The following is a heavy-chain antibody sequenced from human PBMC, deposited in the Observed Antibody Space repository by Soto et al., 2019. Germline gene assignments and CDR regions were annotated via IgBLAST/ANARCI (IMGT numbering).Heavy chain of an antibody. Sequence: QVQLVESGGGVVQPGRSLRLSCAASGFTFSNYGMHWVRQAPGEGLEWVAVISYDGSNQYYADSVKGRFTISRDNSKNTLYLQMDSLTAEDTAVYYCAKDSSSTRWGGFDPWGQGTLVTVSS. CDR2: ISYDGSNQ. CDR1: GFTFSNYG. D-gene: IGHD2-2*01. J-gene: IGHJ5*02. V-gene: IGHV3-30*18. CDR3: AKDSSSTRWGGFDP.